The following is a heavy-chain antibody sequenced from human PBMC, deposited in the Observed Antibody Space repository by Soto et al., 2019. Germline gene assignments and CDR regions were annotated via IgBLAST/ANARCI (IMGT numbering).Heavy chain of an antibody. Sequence: RASVKVSCKASGYTFTSYDINWVRQATGQGLEWMGWMNPNSGNTGYAQKFQGRVTMTRNTSISTAYMELSSLRSEDTAVYYCARGLDCSSTSCLVGYYYYYYMDVRGKGTTVTVS. CDR3: ARGLDCSSTSCLVGYYYYYYMDV. CDR1: GYTFTSYD. V-gene: IGHV1-8*01. D-gene: IGHD2-2*01. CDR2: MNPNSGNT. J-gene: IGHJ6*03.